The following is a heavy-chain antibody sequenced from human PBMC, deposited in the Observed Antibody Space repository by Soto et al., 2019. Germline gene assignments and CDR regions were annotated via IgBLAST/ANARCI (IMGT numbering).Heavy chain of an antibody. V-gene: IGHV1-8*01. CDR2: MNPNSGNT. CDR1: GYTLTSYD. CDR3: ARGLRFLEWLLEYNWFDP. Sequence: GASVKVSCKASGYTLTSYDINWVRQATGQGLEWMGWMNPNSGNTGYAQKFQGRVTMTRNTSISTAYMELSSLRSEDTAVYYCARGLRFLEWLLEYNWFDPWGQGTLVTAPQ. D-gene: IGHD3-3*01. J-gene: IGHJ5*02.